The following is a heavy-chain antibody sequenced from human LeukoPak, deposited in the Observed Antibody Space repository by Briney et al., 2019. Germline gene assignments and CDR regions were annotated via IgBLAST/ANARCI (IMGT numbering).Heavy chain of an antibody. CDR2: INYSGST. Sequence: SETLSLTCTVSGGSISTYYWNWIRQSPGKGLEWIGYINYSGSTNYNPSLKSRVTISVDTSKNQFSLKLSSVTAADTAVYFCARDPLSTNDFDIWGQGTMVTVSS. D-gene: IGHD1-1*01. J-gene: IGHJ3*02. V-gene: IGHV4-59*01. CDR3: ARDPLSTNDFDI. CDR1: GGSISTYY.